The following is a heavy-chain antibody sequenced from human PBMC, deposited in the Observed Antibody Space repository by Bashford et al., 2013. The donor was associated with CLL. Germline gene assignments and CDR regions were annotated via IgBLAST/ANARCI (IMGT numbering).Heavy chain of an antibody. J-gene: IGHJ6*02. V-gene: IGHV4-34*01. CDR3: ARGPMIVVVINPGEPYYYYYYGMDV. CDR1: GYY. Sequence: GYYVELDSATDPRGKGLEWIGEINHSGSTNYNPSLKSRVTISVDTSKNQFSLKLSSVTAADTAVYYCARGPMIVVVINPGEPYYYYYYGMDVWGQGTTVTVSS. CDR2: INHSGST. D-gene: IGHD3-22*01.